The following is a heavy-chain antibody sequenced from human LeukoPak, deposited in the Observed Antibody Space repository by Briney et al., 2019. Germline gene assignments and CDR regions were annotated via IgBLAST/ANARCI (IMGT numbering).Heavy chain of an antibody. CDR2: MNPNSGNT. Sequence: APVKVSCKAPGYTFTSYDINWVRQATGQGLEWMGWMNPNSGNTGYAQKFQGRVTMTRNTSISTAYMELSSLRSEDTAVYYCARGSDIVVVPAAINWFDPWGQGTLVTVSS. CDR3: ARGSDIVVVPAAINWFDP. D-gene: IGHD2-2*01. CDR1: GYTFTSYD. V-gene: IGHV1-8*01. J-gene: IGHJ5*02.